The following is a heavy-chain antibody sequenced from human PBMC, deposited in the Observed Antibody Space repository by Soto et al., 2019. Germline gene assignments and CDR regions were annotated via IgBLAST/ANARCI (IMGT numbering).Heavy chain of an antibody. CDR1: GGSFSGYY. J-gene: IGHJ6*02. V-gene: IGHV4-34*01. Sequence: ETLSLTCAVYGGSFSGYYWSWIRQPPGKGLEWIGEINHSGSTNYNPSLKSRVTISVDTSKNQFSLKLSSVTAADTAVYYCARGAYVRIGYSSSSSLYYYYGMDVWGQGTTVTVSS. CDR2: INHSGST. D-gene: IGHD6-6*01. CDR3: ARGAYVRIGYSSSSSLYYYYGMDV.